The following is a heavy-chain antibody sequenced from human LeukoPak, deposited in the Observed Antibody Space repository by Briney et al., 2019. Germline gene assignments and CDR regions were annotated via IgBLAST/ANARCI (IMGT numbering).Heavy chain of an antibody. CDR2: INWNSDSI. CDR1: GFTFDDYA. V-gene: IGHV3-9*01. CDR3: AKGDSSGYYYYIDY. Sequence: GGSLRLSCAVSGFTFDDYAMHWVRQVPGKGLEWVSGINWNSDSIGYADSVKGRFTISRDNSKNTLYLQMNSLRAEDTAVYYCAKGDSSGYYYYIDYWGQGSLVTVSS. J-gene: IGHJ4*02. D-gene: IGHD3-22*01.